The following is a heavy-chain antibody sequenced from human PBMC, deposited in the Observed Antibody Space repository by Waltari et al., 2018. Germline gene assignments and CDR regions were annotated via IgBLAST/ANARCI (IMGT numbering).Heavy chain of an antibody. CDR1: GFTFSPFA. CDR3: VKDRGTGDGMYYFNN. V-gene: IGHV3-30-3*01. J-gene: IGHJ4*02. D-gene: IGHD7-27*01. CDR2: ISYDGNNT. Sequence: QVQLVESGEGVVQPGRSLRLSCAASGFTFSPFAMHWVRQAPGKGLEWVSGISYDGNNTFYADSVKGRFTISRDNSKNMLQLQMNSLRVEDTAIYYCVKDRGTGDGMYYFNNWGQGTLVTVSS.